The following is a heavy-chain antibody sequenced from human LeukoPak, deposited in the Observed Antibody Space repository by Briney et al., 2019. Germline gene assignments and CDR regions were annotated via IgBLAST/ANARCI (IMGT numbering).Heavy chain of an antibody. D-gene: IGHD6-19*01. CDR2: IWYDGSNK. V-gene: IGHV3-33*06. CDR1: GFTFSSYG. CDR3: AKGWQYYFDY. J-gene: IGHJ4*02. Sequence: PGGSLRLSCAASGFTFSSYGMHWVRQAPGKGLEWVAVIWYDGSNKYYADSVKGRFTISRDSSKNTLYLQMNSLRAEDTAVYYCAKGWQYYFDYWGQGTLVTVSS.